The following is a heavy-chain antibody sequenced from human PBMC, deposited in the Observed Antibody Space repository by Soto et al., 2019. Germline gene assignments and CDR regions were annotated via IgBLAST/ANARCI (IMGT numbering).Heavy chain of an antibody. J-gene: IGHJ6*02. V-gene: IGHV3-30-3*01. CDR3: AREYSRALYGMDV. D-gene: IGHD3-22*01. CDR1: GFTFSSYA. CDR2: MSYDGSNK. Sequence: QVQLVESGGGVVQPGRSLRLSCAASGFTFSSYAMHWVRQAPGKGLEWVAVMSYDGSNKYKSDSVKGRFTISRDNSKNTLYLQMNSLRAEDTAVYYCAREYSRALYGMDVWGQGTTVTVSS.